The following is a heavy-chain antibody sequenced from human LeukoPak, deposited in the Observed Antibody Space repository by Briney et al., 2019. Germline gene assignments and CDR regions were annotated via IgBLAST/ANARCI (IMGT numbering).Heavy chain of an antibody. D-gene: IGHD3-3*01. Sequence: GGSLRLSCAASGFTFSNYNMNWVRQAPGKGLEWVSSISSTSSNIYYADSVKGRFTITRDNAKNSLNLQMNSLRAEETAVYYCARGPLRITMLGVVSKPSKNWFDPWGWGTLVTVSA. CDR1: GFTFSNYN. CDR3: ARGPLRITMLGVVSKPSKNWFDP. CDR2: ISSTSSNI. J-gene: IGHJ5*02. V-gene: IGHV3-21*01.